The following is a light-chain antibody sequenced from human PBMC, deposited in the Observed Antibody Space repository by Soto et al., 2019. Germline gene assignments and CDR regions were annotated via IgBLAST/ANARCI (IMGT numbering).Light chain of an antibody. V-gene: IGKV3-11*01. CDR2: SAS. J-gene: IGKJ4*01. CDR3: QERNRWPRGT. CDR1: QSVSVN. Sequence: EVVLTQSPATLSLSPGESATLSRRASQSVSVNFAWYQQKPGQAPRPLIYSASDRAPGIPARFSGRGSGTYFTLTISSLEPEDFAVYYCQERNRWPRGTFGGGTKVDIK.